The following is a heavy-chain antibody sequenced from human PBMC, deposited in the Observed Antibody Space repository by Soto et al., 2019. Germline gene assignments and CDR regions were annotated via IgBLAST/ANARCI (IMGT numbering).Heavy chain of an antibody. CDR1: GGAINTSSYY. J-gene: IGHJ4*02. CDR3: ATPNCGTTSCFAFAF. CDR2: FYYSGST. D-gene: IGHD2-21*01. Sequence: QLNLQESGPGLVKPSETLSLTCTISGGAINTSSYYWAWVRQSPGKGLEWIGSFYYSGSTNYNPSLKSRLTMSVDTSKNQFSLRLRSVTAADTAIYYCATPNCGTTSCFAFAFWGQGALVAVSS. V-gene: IGHV4-39*01.